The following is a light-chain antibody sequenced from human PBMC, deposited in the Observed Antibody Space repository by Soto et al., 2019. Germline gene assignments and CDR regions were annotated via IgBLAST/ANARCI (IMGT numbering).Light chain of an antibody. CDR3: SSYTISSTSPRV. CDR2: DVS. Sequence: QSPLTQPASVSGSPGQSITISCTGTSSDVGGYNYVSWYQQHPGKAPKLMIYDVSNRPSGVSNRFSGSKSGNTASLTISGLQAEDEADYYCSSYTISSTSPRVFGGGTKLTVL. CDR1: SSDVGGYNY. J-gene: IGLJ3*02. V-gene: IGLV2-14*01.